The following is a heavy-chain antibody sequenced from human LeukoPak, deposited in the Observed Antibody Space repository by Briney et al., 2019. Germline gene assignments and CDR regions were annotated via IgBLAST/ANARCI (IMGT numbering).Heavy chain of an antibody. V-gene: IGHV1-69*05. Sequence: SVKVSCKASGGTFSSYAISWVRQAPGQGLEWMGRLIPIFGTANYAQNFQGRVTITTDESTSTAYMELSSLRSEDTAVYYCARGHKNKLYYDFWSGYERALNWFDPWGQGTLVTVSS. D-gene: IGHD3-3*01. CDR2: LIPIFGTA. CDR3: ARGHKNKLYYDFWSGYERALNWFDP. CDR1: GGTFSSYA. J-gene: IGHJ5*02.